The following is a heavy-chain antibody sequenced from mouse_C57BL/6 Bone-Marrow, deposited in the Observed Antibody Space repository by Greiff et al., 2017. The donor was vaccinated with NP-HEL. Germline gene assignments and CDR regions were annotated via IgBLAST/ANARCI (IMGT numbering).Heavy chain of an antibody. Sequence: EVMLVESGGGLVQPGGSLKLSCAASGFTFSDYYMYWVRQTPEKRLEWVAYISHGGGSPYYPDTVKGRFTISRDNAKNTLYLQMSRLKSEDTAMYYCARDGYYGPFAYWGQGTLVTVSA. CDR3: ARDGYYGPFAY. D-gene: IGHD2-3*01. CDR2: ISHGGGSP. J-gene: IGHJ3*01. CDR1: GFTFSDYY. V-gene: IGHV5-12*01.